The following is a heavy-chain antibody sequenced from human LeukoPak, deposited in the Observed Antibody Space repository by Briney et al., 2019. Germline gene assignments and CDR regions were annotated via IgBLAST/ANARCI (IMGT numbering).Heavy chain of an antibody. CDR1: GYSFTSYW. Sequence: GESLKISCKGSGYSFTSYWIGWVRQMPGEGLEWIGIIYPGDSDTRYSPSFQGQVTISADKSISTAYLQWSSLKASDTAMYYCARRYYYDSSGSTGMDYWGQGTLVTVSS. J-gene: IGHJ4*02. CDR3: ARRYYYDSSGSTGMDY. V-gene: IGHV5-51*01. CDR2: IYPGDSDT. D-gene: IGHD3-22*01.